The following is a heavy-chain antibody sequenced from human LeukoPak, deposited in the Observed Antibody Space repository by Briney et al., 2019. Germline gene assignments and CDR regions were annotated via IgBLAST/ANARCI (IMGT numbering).Heavy chain of an antibody. CDR2: IIPIFGTA. J-gene: IGHJ6*02. CDR1: GGTFSSYA. CDR3: ASRRSGYYTSLPFRTPYYYYGMDV. Sequence: SVKVSCKASGGTFSSYAISWVRQAPGQGLEWMGGIIPIFGTANYAQKFQGRVTITADESTSTAYMELSSLRSEDTAVYYCASRRSGYYTSLPFRTPYYYYGMDVWGQGTTVTVSS. D-gene: IGHD3-3*01. V-gene: IGHV1-69*13.